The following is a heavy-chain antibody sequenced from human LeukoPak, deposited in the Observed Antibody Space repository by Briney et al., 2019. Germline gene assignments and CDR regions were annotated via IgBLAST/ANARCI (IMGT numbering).Heavy chain of an antibody. Sequence: ASVKVSCKASGYTFTSYYMHWVRQAPGQGLEWMGIINPSGGSTSYAQKFQGRVTTTRDTSTSTVYMELSSLRSEDTAVYYCARGIEQLWLQNWFDPWGQGTLVTVSS. J-gene: IGHJ5*02. V-gene: IGHV1-46*01. D-gene: IGHD5-18*01. CDR3: ARGIEQLWLQNWFDP. CDR2: INPSGGST. CDR1: GYTFTSYY.